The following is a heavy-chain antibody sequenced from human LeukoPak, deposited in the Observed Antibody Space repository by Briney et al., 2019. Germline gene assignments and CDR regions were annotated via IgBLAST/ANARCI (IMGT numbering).Heavy chain of an antibody. CDR1: GFSFSDYY. J-gene: IGHJ4*02. CDR2: ISGSGGTT. V-gene: IGHV3-23*01. Sequence: PGGSLRLSCGASGFSFSDYYMNWVRQAPGKGLGWVSTISGSGGTTYYADSAKGRFTISRDNSKNTLYLQMNSLRAEDTAVYYCAKPVAGTGYFDYWGQGTLVTVSS. CDR3: AKPVAGTGYFDY. D-gene: IGHD6-19*01.